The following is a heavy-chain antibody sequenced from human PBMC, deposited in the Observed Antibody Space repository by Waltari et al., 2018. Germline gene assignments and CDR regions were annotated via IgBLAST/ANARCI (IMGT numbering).Heavy chain of an antibody. CDR3: AREYLSGPPEGY. CDR2: INSDGSST. J-gene: IGHJ4*02. V-gene: IGHV3-74*01. Sequence: EVQLVESGGGLVQPGGSLRLSCAAHGLTFSTYGMHWVRQAPGKGLVWVSRINSDGSSTSYADSVKGRFTISRDNAKNTLYLQMNSLRAEDTAVYYCAREYLSGPPEGYWGQGTLVTVSS. CDR1: GLTFSTYG. D-gene: IGHD5-12*01.